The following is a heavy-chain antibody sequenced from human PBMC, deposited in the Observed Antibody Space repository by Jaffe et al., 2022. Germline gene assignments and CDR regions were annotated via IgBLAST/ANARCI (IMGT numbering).Heavy chain of an antibody. D-gene: IGHD4-17*01. V-gene: IGHV3-7*05. Sequence: EVQLVESGGGLVQPGGSLRLSCAASGFTFSSYWMSWVRQAPGKGLEWVANIKQDGSEKYYVDSVKGRFTISRDNAKNSLYLQMNSLRAEDTAVYYCAREEGYGDYTDWYFDLWGRGTLVTVSS. J-gene: IGHJ2*01. CDR2: IKQDGSEK. CDR1: GFTFSSYW. CDR3: AREEGYGDYTDWYFDL.